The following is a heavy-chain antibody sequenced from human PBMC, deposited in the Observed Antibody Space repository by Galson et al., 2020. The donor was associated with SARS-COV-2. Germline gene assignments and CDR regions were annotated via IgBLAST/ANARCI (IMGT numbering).Heavy chain of an antibody. CDR3: ARDRVVAAGTQGDD. CDR1: GYTFNSYG. V-gene: IGHV1-18*01. Sequence: ASVKVSCKAFGYTFNSYGVNWVRRAPGQGLEWMGWISVYSGNTNYAQKLQGRVTMTADTSTSTAYMELRSLRSDDTAVYYCARDRVVAAGTQGDDWGQGTQVTVYS. CDR2: ISVYSGNT. J-gene: IGHJ4*02. D-gene: IGHD2-2*01.